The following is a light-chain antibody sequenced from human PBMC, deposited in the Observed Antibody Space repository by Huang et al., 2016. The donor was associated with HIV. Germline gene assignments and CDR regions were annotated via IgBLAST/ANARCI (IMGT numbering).Light chain of an antibody. CDR2: WAS. CDR3: QQYYSSPFT. V-gene: IGKV4-1*01. Sequence: DIVMTQSPDSLAVSLGETATINCKSSQSILYSSTDKSYLAWYHQKPGQPPKLLIYWASTRESGVPDRFRGSGSGTDFTLTISSLQAEDVAVYYCQQYYSSPFTFGPGTKVDIK. J-gene: IGKJ3*01. CDR1: QSILYSSTDKSY.